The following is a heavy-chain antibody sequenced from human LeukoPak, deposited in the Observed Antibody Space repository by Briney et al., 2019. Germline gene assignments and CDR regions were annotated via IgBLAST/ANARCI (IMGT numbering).Heavy chain of an antibody. D-gene: IGHD5-18*01. Sequence: PGGSLRLSCAASGFTFSSYSMNWVRQAPGKGLEWVSAISGSGGSTYYADSVKGRFTISRDNSKNTLNLQMNSLRVEDTAVYYCAKKPSGYNYGGYFDYWGQGTLVTVSS. V-gene: IGHV3-23*01. CDR2: ISGSGGST. CDR1: GFTFSSYS. J-gene: IGHJ4*02. CDR3: AKKPSGYNYGGYFDY.